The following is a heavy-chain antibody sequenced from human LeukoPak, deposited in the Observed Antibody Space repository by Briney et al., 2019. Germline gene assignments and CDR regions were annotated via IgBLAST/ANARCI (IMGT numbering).Heavy chain of an antibody. D-gene: IGHD3-22*01. CDR3: AKPYYYDSSGPNEDAFDI. V-gene: IGHV1-69*13. Sequence: ASVKVSCKASGYTFSNYGISWVRQAPGQGLEWMGGIIPIFGTANYAQKFQGRVTITADESTSTAYMELSSLRSEDTAVYYCAKPYYYDSSGPNEDAFDIWGQGTMVTVSS. J-gene: IGHJ3*02. CDR2: IIPIFGTA. CDR1: GYTFSNYG.